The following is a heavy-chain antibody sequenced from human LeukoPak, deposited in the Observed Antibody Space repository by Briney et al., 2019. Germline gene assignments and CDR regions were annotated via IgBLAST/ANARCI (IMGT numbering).Heavy chain of an antibody. D-gene: IGHD3-9*01. CDR3: AREDYDILTGYYRHFDY. CDR1: GFTFSSYG. CDR2: IRYDGTNK. V-gene: IGHV3-30*02. J-gene: IGHJ4*02. Sequence: GGSQRLSCAASGFTFSSYGMHWVRQTPGKGLEWVAFIRYDGTNKHYADSVKGRFTISRDNSKNTLYLQMNSLRPEDTAVYYCAREDYDILTGYYRHFDYWGQGTLVTVSS.